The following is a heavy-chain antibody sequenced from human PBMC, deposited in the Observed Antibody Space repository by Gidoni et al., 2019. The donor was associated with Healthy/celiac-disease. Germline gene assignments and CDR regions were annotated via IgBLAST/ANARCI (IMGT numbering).Heavy chain of an antibody. Sequence: QVQLQESGPGLVKPSQPLSLTCTVSGGSISSGSYYWSWIRQPAGKGLEWIGRIYTSGSTNYNPSLKSRVTMSVDTSKNQFSLKLSSVTAADTAVYYCAREMATTKGFDYWGQGTLVTVSS. CDR3: AREMATTKGFDY. CDR1: GGSISSGSYY. V-gene: IGHV4-61*02. J-gene: IGHJ4*02. CDR2: IYTSGST. D-gene: IGHD1-1*01.